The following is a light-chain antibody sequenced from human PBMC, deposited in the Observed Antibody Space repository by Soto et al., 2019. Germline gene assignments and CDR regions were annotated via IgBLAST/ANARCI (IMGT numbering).Light chain of an antibody. Sequence: DTQMTQSPSTLSASVGDRVTITCRASQSISSWLAWYQQKPGKAPKLLIYKASNLESGVPSRFSGRASGTEFTLTISSLQPDDLATYYCQQYNGYSGTFGQGTKLEIK. CDR2: KAS. CDR1: QSISSW. CDR3: QQYNGYSGT. J-gene: IGKJ2*02. V-gene: IGKV1-5*03.